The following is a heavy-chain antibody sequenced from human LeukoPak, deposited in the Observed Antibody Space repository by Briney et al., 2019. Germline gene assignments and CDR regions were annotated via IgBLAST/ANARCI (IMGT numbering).Heavy chain of an antibody. Sequence: GGSLRLSCAASGFTFSNYWMHWVRQAPGKGLVWVARINSDGTSTTDVDSVRGRFTISRDNAKSTLYLQMNSLRPEDTALYYCTRGRYYFDYWGQGTLVTVSS. CDR1: GFTFSNYW. V-gene: IGHV3-74*01. CDR2: INSDGTST. J-gene: IGHJ4*02. CDR3: TRGRYYFDY.